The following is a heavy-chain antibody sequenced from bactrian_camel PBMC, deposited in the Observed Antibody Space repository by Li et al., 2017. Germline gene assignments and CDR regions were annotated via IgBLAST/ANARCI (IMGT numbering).Heavy chain of an antibody. CDR2: IYTGPGHT. CDR1: GYINSRKA. D-gene: IGHD7*01. V-gene: IGHV3S54*01. Sequence: HVQLVESGGGSVQAGGSLRLSCAASGYINSRKAMGWFRQFPGKEREGVAGIYTGPGHTYYADSLKGRFTISRNDLNDTTYLQMDNVKSEDTALYYCGT.